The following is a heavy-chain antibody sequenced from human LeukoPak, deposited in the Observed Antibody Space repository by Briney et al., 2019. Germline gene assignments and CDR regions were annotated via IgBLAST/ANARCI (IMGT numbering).Heavy chain of an antibody. J-gene: IGHJ4*02. V-gene: IGHV3-21*01. CDR2: ISSSTYYI. Sequence: GGSLRLSCAASGFTFSTYSMNWVRQAPGKGLEWVSSISSSTYYIYYTDSVKGRFTISRDNAKNSLYLQMNSLRAEDTAVYYCARANYGDYTFDYWGQGTLVTVSS. CDR1: GFTFSTYS. CDR3: ARANYGDYTFDY. D-gene: IGHD4-17*01.